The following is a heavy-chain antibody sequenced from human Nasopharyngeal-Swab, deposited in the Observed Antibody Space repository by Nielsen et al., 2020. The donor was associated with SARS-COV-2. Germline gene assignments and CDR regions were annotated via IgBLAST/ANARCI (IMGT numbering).Heavy chain of an antibody. V-gene: IGHV3-13*01. Sequence: GEFLKISCAASGFTFSSYDMHWVRQATGKGLEWVSAIGTAGDTYYPGSVKGRFTISRENAKNSLYLQMNSLRAGDTAVYYCARGGTYYYDSSNDAFDIWGQGTMVTVSS. CDR1: GFTFSSYD. CDR2: IGTAGDT. CDR3: ARGGTYYYDSSNDAFDI. D-gene: IGHD3-22*01. J-gene: IGHJ3*02.